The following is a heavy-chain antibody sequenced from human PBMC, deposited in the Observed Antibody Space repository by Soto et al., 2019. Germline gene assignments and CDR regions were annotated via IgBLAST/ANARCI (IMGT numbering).Heavy chain of an antibody. CDR2: ISGGGGST. J-gene: IGHJ3*02. CDR3: ARELNRADNAFDI. Sequence: GRSLRLSCAACGLTFSSYVMIWVRQPPGKGLEWVSAISGGGGSTYYADSVKGRFTISRDNSKNTLYVQMNSLSAEDTAVYYCARELNRADNAFDIWGQGTMVTV. V-gene: IGHV3-23*01. CDR1: GLTFSSYV. D-gene: IGHD3-9*01.